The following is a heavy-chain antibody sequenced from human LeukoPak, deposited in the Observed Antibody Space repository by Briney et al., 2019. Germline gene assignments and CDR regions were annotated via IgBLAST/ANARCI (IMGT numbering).Heavy chain of an antibody. Sequence: ASVKVSCKASGYTFTSYGISWVRQAPGQGLEWMGWISAYNGNTNYAQKLQGRVTMTTDTSTSTAYMELRSLRSDDTAVYYCARNEQWLVLGWFDPWGQGTLVTVSS. D-gene: IGHD6-19*01. CDR2: ISAYNGNT. CDR3: ARNEQWLVLGWFDP. V-gene: IGHV1-18*01. CDR1: GYTFTSYG. J-gene: IGHJ5*02.